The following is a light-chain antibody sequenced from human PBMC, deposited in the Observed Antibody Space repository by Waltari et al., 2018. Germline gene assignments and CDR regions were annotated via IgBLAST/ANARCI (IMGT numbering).Light chain of an antibody. CDR3: QSADSSGTYVI. J-gene: IGLJ2*01. CDR2: KDN. Sequence: SYELTQPPSVSVSPGQTARITCSGDALPTQYAYWCQQRPGQAPVLVIYKDNERPPGIPERFSGSSSGTTVTLTISGVQAGDGADYYCQSADSSGTYVIFGGGTKLTVL. V-gene: IGLV3-25*03. CDR1: ALPTQY.